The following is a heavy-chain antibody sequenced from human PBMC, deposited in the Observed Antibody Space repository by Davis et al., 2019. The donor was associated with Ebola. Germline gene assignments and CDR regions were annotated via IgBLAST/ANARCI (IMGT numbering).Heavy chain of an antibody. CDR1: GYTFTSHG. CDR2: ASAYTGGT. V-gene: IGHV1-18*01. J-gene: IGHJ4*02. Sequence: ASVKVSCKASGYTFTSHGISWVRQAPGQGLEWMGWASAYTGGTNYAQKFQGRVIMTTDTSTSTAYMELRSLRSDDTAVYYCARGSAVSGYDHKSRFDYWGRGTLVSVSS. CDR3: ARGSAVSGYDHKSRFDY. D-gene: IGHD5-12*01.